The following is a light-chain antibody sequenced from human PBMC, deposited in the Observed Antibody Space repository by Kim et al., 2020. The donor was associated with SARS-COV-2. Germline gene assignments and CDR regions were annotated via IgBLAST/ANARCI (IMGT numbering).Light chain of an antibody. J-gene: IGLJ1*01. CDR1: SSNIGSNT. V-gene: IGLV1-44*01. Sequence: QSVLTQSPSASGTPGQRVTISCSGSSSNIGSNTVNWYQQLPGTAPKLLIYSNNQRPSGVPDRFSGSKSGTSASLAISGLQSEDEADYYCAAWDDSLNGPYYVFGTGTKVTVL. CDR2: SNN. CDR3: AAWDDSLNGPYYV.